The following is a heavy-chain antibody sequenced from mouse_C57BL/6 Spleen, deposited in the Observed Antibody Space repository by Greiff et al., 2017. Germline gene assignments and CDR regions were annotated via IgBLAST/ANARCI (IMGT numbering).Heavy chain of an antibody. J-gene: IGHJ2*01. V-gene: IGHV1-50*01. Sequence: QVQLQQPGAELVKPGASVKLSCKASGYTFTSYWMQWVKQRPGQGLEWIGEIDPSDSYTNYNQKFKGKATLTVDTSSSTAYMQRSSLTSEASAVCYCARYVTTVVADYWGQGATLAVSS. D-gene: IGHD1-1*01. CDR2: IDPSDSYT. CDR3: ARYVTTVVADY. CDR1: GYTFTSYW.